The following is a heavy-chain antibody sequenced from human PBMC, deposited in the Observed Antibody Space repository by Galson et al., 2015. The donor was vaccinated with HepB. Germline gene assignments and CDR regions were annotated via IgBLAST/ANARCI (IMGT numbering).Heavy chain of an antibody. CDR3: TGDRKGGYGPFDY. Sequence: SLRLSCAASGFTFGDYTMSWFRQAPGKGLEWVGSIRSKAYGGTTEYVASVKRRFTISRHDSKSIAYLQIKSLKTEDTAVYYCTGDRKGGYGPFDYWGQGTLVTVSS. J-gene: IGHJ4*02. CDR2: IRSKAYGGTT. D-gene: IGHD5-12*01. V-gene: IGHV3-49*03. CDR1: GFTFGDYT.